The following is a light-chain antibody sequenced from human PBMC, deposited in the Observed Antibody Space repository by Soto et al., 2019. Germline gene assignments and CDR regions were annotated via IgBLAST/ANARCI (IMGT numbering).Light chain of an antibody. V-gene: IGKV3-15*01. CDR2: GAS. CDR1: QSVSSN. CDR3: QQYDNWPPIT. J-gene: IGKJ5*01. Sequence: EIVMTQSPATLSVSPGERATLSCRASQSVSSNLAWYQQKHGQAPRLLIYGASTRATGIPARFRGSGSGTEFTLTISSLQSEDFAVYYCQQYDNWPPITFGQGTRLEIK.